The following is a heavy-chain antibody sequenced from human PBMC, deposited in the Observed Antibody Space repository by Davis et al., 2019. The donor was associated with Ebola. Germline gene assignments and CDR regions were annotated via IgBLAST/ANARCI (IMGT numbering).Heavy chain of an antibody. V-gene: IGHV1-2*04. CDR3: ARDQQLRDYYYYGMDV. D-gene: IGHD2-2*01. J-gene: IGHJ6*02. CDR1: GYTFTGYY. Sequence: ASVQVSCKASGYTFTGYYMHWVRQAPGQGLEWMGWINPNRGGTNYAQKFQGWVTMTRDTSLSTAYMELSRLRSDDTAVYYCARDQQLRDYYYYGMDVWGQGTTVTVSS. CDR2: INPNRGGT.